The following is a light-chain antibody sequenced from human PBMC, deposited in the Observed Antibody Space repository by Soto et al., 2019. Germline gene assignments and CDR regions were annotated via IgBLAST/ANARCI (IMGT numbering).Light chain of an antibody. V-gene: IGLV2-14*01. Sequence: QSALTQPASVSGSPGQSITISCTGTSSDVGTYDYVSWYQQHPGKAPKLIIYEVTNRPSGVSNRFAGSKSGNTASLTISGLQAEDEADYYCCSYAGSYPYVFGTGTKVTAL. CDR1: SSDVGTYDY. J-gene: IGLJ1*01. CDR3: CSYAGSYPYV. CDR2: EVT.